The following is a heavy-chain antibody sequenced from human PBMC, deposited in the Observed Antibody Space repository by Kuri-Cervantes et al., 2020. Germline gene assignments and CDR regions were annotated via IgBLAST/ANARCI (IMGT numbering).Heavy chain of an antibody. V-gene: IGHV4-39*01. CDR1: GGSISSSSYY. D-gene: IGHD5-18*01. Sequence: SETLSLTCTVSGGSISSSSYYWGWIRQPPGKGLEWIGSIYYSGSTYYNPSLKSRATISVDTSKNQFSLKLSSVTAADTAVYYCARQRVAMVYYYYYMDVWGKGTTVTVSS. J-gene: IGHJ6*03. CDR3: ARQRVAMVYYYYYMDV. CDR2: IYYSGST.